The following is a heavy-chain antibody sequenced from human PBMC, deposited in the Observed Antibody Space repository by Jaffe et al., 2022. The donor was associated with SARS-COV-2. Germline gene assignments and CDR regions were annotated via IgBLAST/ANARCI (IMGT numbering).Heavy chain of an antibody. Sequence: EVQLVESGGGLVQPGGSLRLSCAASGFTFSSYWMHWVRQAPGKGLVWVSRINSDGSSTSYADSVKGRFTISRDNAKNTLYLQMNSLRAEDTAVYYCARLRSSSQDYYYYYGMDVWGQGTTVTVSS. CDR1: GFTFSSYW. D-gene: IGHD6-6*01. V-gene: IGHV3-74*01. CDR2: INSDGSST. J-gene: IGHJ6*02. CDR3: ARLRSSSQDYYYYYGMDV.